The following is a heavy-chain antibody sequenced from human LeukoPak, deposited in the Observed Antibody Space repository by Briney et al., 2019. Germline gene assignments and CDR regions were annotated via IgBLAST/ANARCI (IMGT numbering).Heavy chain of an antibody. V-gene: IGHV4-59*01. CDR1: GGSISSYY. Sequence: SETLSLTCTVSGGSISSYYWSCIRQPPGKGLEWIGYIYYSGSTNYNPSLKSRVTISVDTSKNQVSLKLSSVTAADTAVYYCASALYGSGVGDYWGQGTLVTVSS. CDR3: ASALYGSGVGDY. J-gene: IGHJ4*02. CDR2: IYYSGST. D-gene: IGHD3-10*01.